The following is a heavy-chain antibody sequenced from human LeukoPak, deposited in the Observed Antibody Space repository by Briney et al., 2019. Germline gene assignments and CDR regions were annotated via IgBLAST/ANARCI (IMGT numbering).Heavy chain of an antibody. V-gene: IGHV3-30*18. CDR1: GFTFSSYS. CDR2: ISYDGSNK. Sequence: GGSLRLSCAASGFTFSSYSMNWVRQAPGKGLEWVAVISYDGSNKYYADSVKGRFTISRDNSKNTLYLQMNSLRAEDTAVYYCAKDLGSSWTYYYYYYYMDVWGKGTTVTVSS. J-gene: IGHJ6*03. CDR3: AKDLGSSWTYYYYYYYMDV. D-gene: IGHD6-13*01.